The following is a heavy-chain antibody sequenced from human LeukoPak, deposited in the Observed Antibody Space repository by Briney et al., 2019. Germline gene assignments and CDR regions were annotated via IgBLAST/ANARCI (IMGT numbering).Heavy chain of an antibody. Sequence: GSLRLSCAASGFTFGSYAMNWIRQPPGKGLEWIGYIYYSGSTNYNPSLKSRVTISVDTSKNQFSLKLNSVTAADTAVYYCARGKEVITMLRGLKPGYYFDYWGQGTLVTVSS. D-gene: IGHD3-10*01. J-gene: IGHJ4*02. V-gene: IGHV4-59*01. CDR2: IYYSGST. CDR3: ARGKEVITMLRGLKPGYYFDY. CDR1: GFTFGSYA.